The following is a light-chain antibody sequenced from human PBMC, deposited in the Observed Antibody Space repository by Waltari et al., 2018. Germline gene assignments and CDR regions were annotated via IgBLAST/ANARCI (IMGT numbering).Light chain of an antibody. Sequence: EIVLTQSPATLSLSPGERATLSCRASKSVSSYLAWYQQKPGQAPRPLIYDASNRATGIPARFSGSGSGTDFTLTISSLEPEDFVVYYCQQRSNWPLLTFGGGTKVEIK. CDR1: KSVSSY. CDR3: QQRSNWPLLT. V-gene: IGKV3-11*01. CDR2: DAS. J-gene: IGKJ4*01.